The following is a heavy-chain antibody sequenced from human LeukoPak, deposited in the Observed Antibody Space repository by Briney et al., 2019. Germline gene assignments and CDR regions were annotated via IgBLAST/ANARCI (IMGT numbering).Heavy chain of an antibody. CDR1: GFTFSSYS. CDR3: ARGQQPRHYYYGMDV. Sequence: GGSLRLSCAASGFTFSSYSMNWVRQAPGKGLEWVSSISSSSSYIYYADSVKGRFTISRDNAKNSLYLQMDSLRAEDTAVYYCARGQQPRHYYYGMDVWGQGTTVTVSS. D-gene: IGHD6-13*01. V-gene: IGHV3-21*01. J-gene: IGHJ6*02. CDR2: ISSSSSYI.